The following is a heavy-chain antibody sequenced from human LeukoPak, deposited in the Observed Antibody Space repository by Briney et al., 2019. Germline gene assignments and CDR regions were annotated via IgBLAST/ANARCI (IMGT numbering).Heavy chain of an antibody. CDR1: GFTFSSYS. J-gene: IGHJ4*02. CDR2: ISSSSSTI. V-gene: IGHV3-48*01. Sequence: GGSLRLSCAASGFTFSSYSMNWVRQAPGEGLEWVSYISSSSSTIYYADSVKGRFTISRDNAKNSLYLQINSLRAEDTAVYYCARGQIAVAGTMDYWGQGTLVTVSS. D-gene: IGHD6-19*01. CDR3: ARGQIAVAGTMDY.